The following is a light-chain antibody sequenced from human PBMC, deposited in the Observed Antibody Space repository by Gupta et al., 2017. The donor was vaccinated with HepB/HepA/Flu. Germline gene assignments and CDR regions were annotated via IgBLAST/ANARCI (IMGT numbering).Light chain of an antibody. CDR2: GAS. CDR3: QQYNKWPRT. CDR1: QSVFSN. J-gene: IGKJ1*01. Sequence: ERVMTQSPATLSVSPGERATLSCRASQSVFSNLAWYQQKPGQAPRLLIYGASTRATGIPARFSGSGSGTEFTLTISSLQSEDFAVYYCQQYNKWPRTFGQGTKVEIK. V-gene: IGKV3-15*01.